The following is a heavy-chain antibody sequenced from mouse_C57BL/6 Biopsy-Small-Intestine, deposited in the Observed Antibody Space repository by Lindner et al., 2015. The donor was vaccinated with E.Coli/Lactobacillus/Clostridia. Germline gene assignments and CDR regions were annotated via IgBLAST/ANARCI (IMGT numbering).Heavy chain of an antibody. Sequence: SVKVSCKASGYTFTSYGISWVRQAPGQGLEWMGWITTDNRNIKYAQKLQGRVTLTRDTSASTAYMELSSLRSEDTAVYYCARSYYGSGSFSGWFDPWGQGTLVTVSS. J-gene: IGHJ4*01. CDR3: ARSYYGSGSFSGWFDP. CDR2: ITTDNRNI. CDR1: GYTFTSYG. D-gene: IGHD2-12*01. V-gene: IGHV1-84*02.